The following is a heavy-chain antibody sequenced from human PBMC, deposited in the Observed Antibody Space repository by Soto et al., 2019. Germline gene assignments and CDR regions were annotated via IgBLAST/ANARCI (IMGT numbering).Heavy chain of an antibody. CDR3: ATEYGSGSSDAFDI. D-gene: IGHD3-10*01. V-gene: IGHV3-21*01. J-gene: IGHJ3*02. CDR1: GFTFSSYS. Sequence: GGSLRLSCAASGFTFSSYSMNWVRQAPGKGLEWVSSISSSSSYIYYADSVKGRFTISRDNAKNSLYLQMNSLRAEDTAVYYCATEYGSGSSDAFDIWGQGTMVTVSS. CDR2: ISSSSSYI.